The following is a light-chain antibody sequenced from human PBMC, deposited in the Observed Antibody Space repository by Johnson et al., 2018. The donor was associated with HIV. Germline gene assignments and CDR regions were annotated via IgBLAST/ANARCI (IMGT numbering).Light chain of an antibody. CDR1: NFNIGNNY. CDR3: GTWDSSLRSGL. J-gene: IGLJ1*01. V-gene: IGLV1-51*01. Sequence: QFVLTQPPSVSAAPGQKVTISCSGSNFNIGNNYVSWYQQPPGTAPKLLISDNNKRRSGIPDRFFGSQSGTSATLGITGLQTGDEADHYCGTWDSSLRSGLFGTGTKVTVL. CDR2: DNN.